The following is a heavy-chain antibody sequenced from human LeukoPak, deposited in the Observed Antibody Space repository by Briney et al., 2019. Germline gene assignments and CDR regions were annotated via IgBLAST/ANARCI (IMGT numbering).Heavy chain of an antibody. V-gene: IGHV4-4*07. Sequence: SSETLSLTCTVSGGSISSYYWSWIRQPAAKGLELIGRIYTSGSTNYNPSLMSRVTMSVDTSKNQFSLKLSSVTAADTAVYYCARVRYSSGAYYFDYWGQGTLVTVSS. J-gene: IGHJ4*02. CDR2: IYTSGST. CDR1: GGSISSYY. CDR3: ARVRYSSGAYYFDY. D-gene: IGHD6-19*01.